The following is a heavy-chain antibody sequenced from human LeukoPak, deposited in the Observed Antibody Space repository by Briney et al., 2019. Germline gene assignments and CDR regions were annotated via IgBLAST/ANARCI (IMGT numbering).Heavy chain of an antibody. V-gene: IGHV4-34*01. D-gene: IGHD6-13*01. Sequence: PSETLSLTCAVYGGSFSGYYWSWIRQPPGKGLEWIGNIYHSGHTYYNPSLKSRVTISVDTSKNQFSLRLSSVTAADTAVYYCARAAAGAFDYWGQGTLVTVSS. CDR2: IYHSGHT. CDR3: ARAAAGAFDY. CDR1: GGSFSGYY. J-gene: IGHJ4*02.